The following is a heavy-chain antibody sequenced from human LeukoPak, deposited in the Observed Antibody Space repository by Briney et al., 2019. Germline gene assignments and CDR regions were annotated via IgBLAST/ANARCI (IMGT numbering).Heavy chain of an antibody. CDR1: GFTFSSYA. CDR2: ISYDGSNK. D-gene: IGHD6-19*01. CDR3: AKDRGSGWYGEPFHGGFDY. Sequence: PGRSLRLSCAASGFTFSSYAMHWVRQAPGKGLEWVAVISYDGSNKYYADSVKGRFTISRDNSKNTLYLQMNSLRAEDTAVYYCAKDRGSGWYGEPFHGGFDYWGQGTLVTVSS. J-gene: IGHJ4*02. V-gene: IGHV3-30*04.